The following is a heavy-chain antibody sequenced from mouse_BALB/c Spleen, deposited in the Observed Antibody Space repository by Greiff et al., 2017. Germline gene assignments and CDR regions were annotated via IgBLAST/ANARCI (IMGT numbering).Heavy chain of an antibody. V-gene: IGHV1S82*01. CDR2: IHPSDSET. CDR3: SFITTVEDYFDD. CDR1: VFSFTRNW. Sequence: QVQLQQPGAELVRPGASVKLSCKASVFSFTRNWMNWVKQRPGQGLEWIGMIHPSDSETRFNQKFEDKATLTVDKSSSTAYMQLSIPTSEDSAVFCCSFITTVEDYFDDWGQGTTLTVSS. J-gene: IGHJ2*01. D-gene: IGHD1-1*01.